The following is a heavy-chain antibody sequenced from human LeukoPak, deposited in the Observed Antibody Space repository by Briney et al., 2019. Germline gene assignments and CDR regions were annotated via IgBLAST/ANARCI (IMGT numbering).Heavy chain of an antibody. CDR2: IWYDGSDK. J-gene: IGHJ6*02. CDR1: GFTFSSYA. CDR3: ARDLGYPDV. Sequence: PGGSLRLSCAASGFTFSSYAMSWVRQAPGKGLEWVAVIWYDGSDKYYADSVKGQFTISRDNSKNTLYLQMNSLRAEDTAVYYCARDLGYPDVWGQGTTVTVSS. D-gene: IGHD5-18*01. V-gene: IGHV3-33*08.